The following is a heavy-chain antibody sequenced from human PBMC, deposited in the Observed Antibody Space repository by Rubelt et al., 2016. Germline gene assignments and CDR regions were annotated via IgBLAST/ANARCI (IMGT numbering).Heavy chain of an antibody. Sequence: QVQLKQWGAGVLKPSETLSLTCAVYGGSFSDYHWSWIRQPPGKGLEWIGEINHSGSTYYNPSLKSRITMSVDTSKNQFSPKLGSGTAAETAVYYCARDSRLSYTWYFDLWGRGTLVTVSS. CDR2: INHSGST. J-gene: IGHJ2*01. CDR3: ARDSRLSYTWYFDL. D-gene: IGHD2-21*01. V-gene: IGHV4-34*01. CDR1: GGSFSDYH.